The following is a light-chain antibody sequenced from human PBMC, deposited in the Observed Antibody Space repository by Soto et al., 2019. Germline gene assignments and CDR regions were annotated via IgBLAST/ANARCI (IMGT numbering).Light chain of an antibody. CDR1: QSVTSSY. CDR2: GAS. J-gene: IGKJ4*01. CDR3: QQYGSSPA. V-gene: IGKV3-20*01. Sequence: EIVLTQSPGTLSLSPGERATLSCRASQSVTSSYFAWYQQKPGQAPRLLIDGASSRATGIPDRFSGSGSGTYFTLTISRLEPEDFAVYYCQQYGSSPAFGGGTKVEIK.